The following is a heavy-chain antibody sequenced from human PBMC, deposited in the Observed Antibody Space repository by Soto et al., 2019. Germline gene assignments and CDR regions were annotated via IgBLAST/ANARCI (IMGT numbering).Heavy chain of an antibody. CDR3: ARHYNTGAFFDY. V-gene: IGHV4-39*01. D-gene: IGHD1-20*01. J-gene: IGHJ4*02. Sequence: QLQLQESGPGLVKSSETLSLTCSVSGASVSSSHYWGWIRQPPGKGLGRIGSVSYSGSPYYSPSFKSRITISVDTSNNQFSLRVRSVTATDKAVYFCARHYNTGAFFDYWGQGKLVTVSS. CDR2: VSYSGSP. CDR1: GASVSSSHY.